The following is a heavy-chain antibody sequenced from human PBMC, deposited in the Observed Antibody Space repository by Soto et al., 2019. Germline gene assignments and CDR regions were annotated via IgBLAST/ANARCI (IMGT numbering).Heavy chain of an antibody. CDR3: AKEPTMYSWNLFDF. CDR2: ISGSGGST. Sequence: PGGSLRLSCAASGFTFSSYAMSWVRQAPGKGLEWVSAISGSGGSTYYADSVKGRFTISRDNSKNTLYLQMNGLRAEDTAIYYCAKEPTMYSWNLFDFWGQGTLVTVSS. V-gene: IGHV3-23*01. J-gene: IGHJ4*02. D-gene: IGHD1-7*01. CDR1: GFTFSSYA.